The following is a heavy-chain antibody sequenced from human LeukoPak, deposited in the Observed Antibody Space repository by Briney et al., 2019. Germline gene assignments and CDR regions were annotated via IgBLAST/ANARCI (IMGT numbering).Heavy chain of an antibody. CDR2: INHSGST. Sequence: PSETLSLTCAVYGGSFSGYYWGWIRQPPGKGLEWIGEINHSGSTNYNPSLKSRVTISVDTSKNQFSLKLSSVTAADTAVYYCAWDYYYDSTPRLHYYYGMDVWGQGTTVTVSS. V-gene: IGHV4-34*01. CDR1: GGSFSGYY. CDR3: AWDYYYDSTPRLHYYYGMDV. J-gene: IGHJ6*02. D-gene: IGHD3-22*01.